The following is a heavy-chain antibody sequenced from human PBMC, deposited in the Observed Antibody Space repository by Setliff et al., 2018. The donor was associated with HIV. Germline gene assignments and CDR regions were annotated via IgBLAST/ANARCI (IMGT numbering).Heavy chain of an antibody. CDR1: GYTFTSYY. Sequence: RASVKVSCKASGYTFTSYYMHWVRQAPGQGLVWMGIINPSSGSTTYAQKFQGRVTMTRDTSTSTDYMELSSPRSEDTAVYYCARDPAPSSSASYFQHWGQGTPVTVSS. J-gene: IGHJ1*01. CDR2: INPSSGST. V-gene: IGHV1-46*01. CDR3: ARDPAPSSSASYFQH. D-gene: IGHD6-6*01.